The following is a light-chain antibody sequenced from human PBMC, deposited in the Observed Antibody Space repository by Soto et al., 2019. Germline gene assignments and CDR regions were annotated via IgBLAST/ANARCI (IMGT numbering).Light chain of an antibody. Sequence: EIVLTQSPGTLSLSPGERATLSCRASQSVSSNYLAWYQQKPGQTPRLLIYGASSRATGIPDRVSGSGSGTDFTLTISRLEPEDFAVYYCQQYSSSPYTFGQGTKLEIK. J-gene: IGKJ2*01. CDR3: QQYSSSPYT. V-gene: IGKV3-20*01. CDR1: QSVSSNY. CDR2: GAS.